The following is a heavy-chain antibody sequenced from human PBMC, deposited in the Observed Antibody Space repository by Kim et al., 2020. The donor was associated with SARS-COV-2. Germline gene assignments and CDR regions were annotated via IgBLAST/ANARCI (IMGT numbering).Heavy chain of an antibody. CDR1: GGSFSGYY. Sequence: SETLSLTCAVYGGSFSGYYWSWIRQPPGKGLEWIGEINHSGSTNYNPSLKSRVTISVDTSKNQFSLKLSSVTAADTAVYYCASGQQLVRWGQGTLVTVSS. J-gene: IGHJ4*02. D-gene: IGHD6-13*01. CDR2: INHSGST. V-gene: IGHV4-34*01. CDR3: ASGQQLVR.